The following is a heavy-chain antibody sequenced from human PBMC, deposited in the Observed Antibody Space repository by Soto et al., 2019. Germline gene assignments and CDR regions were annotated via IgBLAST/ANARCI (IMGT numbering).Heavy chain of an antibody. Sequence: PSETLSLTCAVSGGSISSSNWWSWVRQPPGKGLEWIGEIYHSGSTNYNPSLKSRVTISVDKSKNQFSLKLSSVTAADTAVYYCAREYYYGSGSYPNWFDPWGQGTLVTVSS. D-gene: IGHD3-10*01. CDR2: IYHSGST. CDR3: AREYYYGSGSYPNWFDP. V-gene: IGHV4-4*02. CDR1: GGSISSSNW. J-gene: IGHJ5*02.